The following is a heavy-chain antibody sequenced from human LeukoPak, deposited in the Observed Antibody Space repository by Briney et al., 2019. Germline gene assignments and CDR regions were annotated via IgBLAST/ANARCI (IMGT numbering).Heavy chain of an antibody. D-gene: IGHD2-8*01. V-gene: IGHV3-21*01. Sequence: GGPLRLSCAPSGLPYSSYRVHWVPQSPEKALEWVSSISSSSSRYIYYADSVKGRFTISRDNAKNSLYLQMNSLRAEDTAVYYCARAMVYAVGDYYYGMDVWGQGTTVTVSS. CDR1: GLPYSSYR. CDR3: ARAMVYAVGDYYYGMDV. CDR2: ISSSSSRYI. J-gene: IGHJ6*02.